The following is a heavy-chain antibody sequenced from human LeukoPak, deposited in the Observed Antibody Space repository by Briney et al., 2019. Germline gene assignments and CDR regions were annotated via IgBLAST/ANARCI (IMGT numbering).Heavy chain of an antibody. CDR2: ISGSGGSI. J-gene: IGHJ4*02. V-gene: IGHV3-23*01. Sequence: GGSLRLSCAASGFTFSSYAMSWVRQAPGKGLEWVSAISGSGGSIYYADSVKGRFTISRDNSKNTLYLQMNSLRAEDTAVYYCAKSLVVISRFDYWGQGTLVTVSS. D-gene: IGHD3-22*01. CDR3: AKSLVVISRFDY. CDR1: GFTFSSYA.